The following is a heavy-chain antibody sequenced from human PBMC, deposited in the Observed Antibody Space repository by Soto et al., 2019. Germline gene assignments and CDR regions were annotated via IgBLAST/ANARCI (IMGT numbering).Heavy chain of an antibody. J-gene: IGHJ3*02. V-gene: IGHV1-69*02. CDR1: GGTFSSYT. CDR2: IIPILGIA. D-gene: IGHD2-2*01. CDR3: ATGEDIVVVPAAMEDAFDI. Sequence: QVQLVQSGAEVKKPGSSVKVSCKASGGTFSSYTISWVRQAPGQGLEWMGRIIPILGIANYAQKLQGRVTITADKSTSTAYMELSSLRSEDTAVYYCATGEDIVVVPAAMEDAFDIWGQGTMVTVSS.